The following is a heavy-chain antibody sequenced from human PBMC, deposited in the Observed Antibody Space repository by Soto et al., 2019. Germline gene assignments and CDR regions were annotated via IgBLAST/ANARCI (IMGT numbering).Heavy chain of an antibody. D-gene: IGHD4-17*01. CDR3: ARGGATVPSQPLGFDH. CDR1: GGSISSHY. V-gene: IGHV4-59*11. Sequence: SETLSLTCTVSGGSISSHYWSWVRQPPGKGLEWIGYLYYTGSTNYNASLKSQVTMSLDTSKNQFSLMLTSVTAADTAVYYCARGGATVPSQPLGFDHWGREILVTVSS. CDR2: LYYTGST. J-gene: IGHJ4*02.